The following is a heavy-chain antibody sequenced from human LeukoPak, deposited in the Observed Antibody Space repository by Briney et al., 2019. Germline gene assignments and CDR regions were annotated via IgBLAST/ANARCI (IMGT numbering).Heavy chain of an antibody. V-gene: IGHV3-30*18. J-gene: IGHJ3*02. CDR1: GFTFSSYG. Sequence: PGGSLRLSCAASGFTFSSYGMHWVRQAPGKGLEWVAVISYDGSNKYYADSVKGRFTISRDNSKNTLYLQMNSLRAEDTAVYYCVKDLTMIGSAFDIWGQGTMVTVSS. D-gene: IGHD3-22*01. CDR3: VKDLTMIGSAFDI. CDR2: ISYDGSNK.